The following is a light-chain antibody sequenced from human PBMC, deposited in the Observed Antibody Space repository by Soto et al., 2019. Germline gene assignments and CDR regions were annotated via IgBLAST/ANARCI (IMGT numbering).Light chain of an antibody. CDR3: MQVLQTPLT. CDR1: QSLLHSNGYNY. CDR2: LGS. Sequence: DIVMTQSPLSLPVTPGEPASISCRSSQSLLHSNGYNYLGWFLQKPGQSPQLLIYLGSGRASGVPDRFSGSGSGTDLTLKISRVEAEDAGVYYCMQVLQTPLTFGGGTKVEIK. J-gene: IGKJ4*01. V-gene: IGKV2-28*01.